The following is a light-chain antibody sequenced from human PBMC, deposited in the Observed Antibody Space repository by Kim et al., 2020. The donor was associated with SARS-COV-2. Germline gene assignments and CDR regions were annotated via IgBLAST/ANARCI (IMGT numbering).Light chain of an antibody. Sequence: EIVMTQSPATLSVSPEERATLSCRASQSLGSNLAWYQQKPGQPPRLLIYGASTRAPGIPATFSGSGFGTDFTLTINSLQSEDFAVYYCQQYNNWPPMYTFGQGTKLEI. CDR2: GAS. J-gene: IGKJ2*01. CDR3: QQYNNWPPMYT. V-gene: IGKV3-15*01. CDR1: QSLGSN.